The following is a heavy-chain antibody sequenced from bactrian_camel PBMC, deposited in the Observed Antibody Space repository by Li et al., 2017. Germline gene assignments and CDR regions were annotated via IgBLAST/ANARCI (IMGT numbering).Heavy chain of an antibody. CDR1: RGSLTIAY. CDR2: VEMYGST. J-gene: IGHJ4*01. D-gene: IGHD4*01. V-gene: IGHV3S53*01. Sequence: VQLVESGGGSVQDGEALKLSCAVSRGSLTIAYMAWFRQVPGKGLEGVAAVEMYGSTTYSDSVKGRFSVSQGDSWSTLYLQMNSLRPNDTAMYYCAADPPGSPFAPYDCYSGSWSTRVYEKNYWGQGTQVTVSS. CDR3: AADPPGSPFAPYDCYSGSWSTRVYEKNY.